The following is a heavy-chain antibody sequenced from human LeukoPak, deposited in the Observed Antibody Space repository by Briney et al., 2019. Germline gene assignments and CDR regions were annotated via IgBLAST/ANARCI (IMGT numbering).Heavy chain of an antibody. V-gene: IGHV3-7*01. CDR3: ATSADSPGNS. CDR1: GFTFSTYW. J-gene: IGHJ4*02. CDR2: LKQDGSVK. D-gene: IGHD4-23*01. Sequence: GGSLRLSRVASGFTFSTYWMSWVRQAPGKGLEWVANLKQDGSVKHYVDSVKGRFTISRDNAKNSLYLQMTNLRAEDTAVYYCATSADSPGNSWGQGTLITVSS.